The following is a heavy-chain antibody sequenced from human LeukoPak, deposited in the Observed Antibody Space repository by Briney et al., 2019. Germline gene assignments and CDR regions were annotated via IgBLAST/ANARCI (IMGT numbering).Heavy chain of an antibody. CDR2: IYATGTT. D-gene: IGHD2/OR15-2a*01. CDR1: GGSISSYY. J-gene: IGHJ4*02. CDR3: ARQRRQSFSSPLYHFDY. V-gene: IGHV4-4*09. Sequence: SETLSLTCTVSGGSISSYYWSWIRQPAGKGLEWIGYIYATGTTNYNPSLMSRVTFSVDKSKNQFSLRLSSVTAADTAVYYCARQRRQSFSSPLYHFDYWGQGTLVTVSS.